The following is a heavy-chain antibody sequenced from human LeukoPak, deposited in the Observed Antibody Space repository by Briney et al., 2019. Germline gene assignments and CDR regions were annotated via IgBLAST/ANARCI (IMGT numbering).Heavy chain of an antibody. V-gene: IGHV4-39*01. CDR3: ARQNGPLYSSGWYNWFDP. D-gene: IGHD6-19*01. CDR2: IYYSGST. J-gene: IGHJ5*02. Sequence: PSETLSLTCTVSGGSISSSSYYWGWIRQPPGKGLEWIGSIYYSGSTYYNPSLKSRVTISVDTSKNQFSLKLSSVTAADTAVYYCARQNGPLYSSGWYNWFDPWGQGTLVTVSS. CDR1: GGSISSSSYY.